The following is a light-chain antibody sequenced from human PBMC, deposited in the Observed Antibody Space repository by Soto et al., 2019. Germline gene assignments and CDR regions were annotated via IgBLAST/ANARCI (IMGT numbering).Light chain of an antibody. CDR3: QHYASSPFT. CDR1: QSVSSNY. J-gene: IGKJ3*01. CDR2: GAS. Sequence: EIVLTQSRCTLSLSPGERAILSCRASQSVSSNYLAWYQQKPGQAPRLLIYGASTRAAGIPDRFRGSGSGTDLTLTLSRLEPEDFAVYYCQHYASSPFTFGPGTKVDIK. V-gene: IGKV3-20*01.